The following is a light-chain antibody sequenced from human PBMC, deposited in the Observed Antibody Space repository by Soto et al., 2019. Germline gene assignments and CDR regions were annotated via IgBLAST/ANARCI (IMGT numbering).Light chain of an antibody. V-gene: IGKV3-20*01. CDR2: GAS. CDR3: QQYDNSIT. CDR1: QSVSSNN. Sequence: EIVLTQSPGTLSLSPGETATLSCRASQSVSSNNLAWYHQKPGQTPRLLIYGASSRATGIPDRFSGSGSGTDFTLTISILEPDDFAVYYCQQYDNSITFGQGTRLEIE. J-gene: IGKJ5*01.